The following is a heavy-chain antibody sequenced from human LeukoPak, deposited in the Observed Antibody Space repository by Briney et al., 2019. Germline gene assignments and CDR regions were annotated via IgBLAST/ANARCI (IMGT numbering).Heavy chain of an antibody. Sequence: GGSLRLSCVASGFSFNNFAMHWVRQAPGRGLEWVAVISYDGGKEHYAESMKGRFTISRDNSNNTLYLEINSPTPEDTAIYYCASCSRSAYYDILTAYYDSWGQGTQVTVSS. V-gene: IGHV3-30-3*01. D-gene: IGHD3-9*01. J-gene: IGHJ4*02. CDR3: ASCSRSAYYDILTAYYDS. CDR1: GFSFNNFA. CDR2: ISYDGGKE.